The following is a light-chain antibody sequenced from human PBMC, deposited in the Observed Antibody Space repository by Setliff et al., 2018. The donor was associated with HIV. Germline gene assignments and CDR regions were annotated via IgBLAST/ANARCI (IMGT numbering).Light chain of an antibody. CDR1: SSDVGSYNR. V-gene: IGLV2-18*02. CDR3: SSYSSTGTLT. Sequence: QSVLTQPPSVSGSPGQSVTISCTGPSSDVGSYNRVSWYQQPPGTAPKLIIYEVSNRPSGVPDRFSGSKSGNTASLTISGLQAEDEALYYCSSYSSTGTLTFGGGTKVTVL. J-gene: IGLJ2*01. CDR2: EVS.